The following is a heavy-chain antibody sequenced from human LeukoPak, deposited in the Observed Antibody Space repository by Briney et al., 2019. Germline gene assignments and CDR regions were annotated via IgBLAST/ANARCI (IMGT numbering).Heavy chain of an antibody. J-gene: IGHJ5*02. D-gene: IGHD1-26*01. CDR1: GGTFSSYA. CDR2: IIPILGIA. CDR3: AISGSYSNWFDP. Sequence: SVKVSCKASGGTFSSYAISWVRQAPGQGLEWMGRIIPILGIANYAQKFQGRVTITADKSTSTAYMELSSLRSEGTAVYYCAISGSYSNWFDPWGQGTLVTVSS. V-gene: IGHV1-69*04.